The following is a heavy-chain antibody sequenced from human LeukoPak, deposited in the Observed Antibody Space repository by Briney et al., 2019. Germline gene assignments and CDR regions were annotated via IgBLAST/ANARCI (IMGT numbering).Heavy chain of an antibody. J-gene: IGHJ4*02. CDR3: ARSGIAVAGRDY. V-gene: IGHV1-2*02. D-gene: IGHD6-19*01. CDR2: INPNSGGT. CDR1: GYTFIAYY. Sequence: ASVKVSCKASGYTFIAYYIHWVRQAPGQGLEWMGWINPNSGGTNYAQKFQGRVTMTRDTSVSTAYMELSRLRSDDTAVYYCARSGIAVAGRDYWGQGTLVTVSS.